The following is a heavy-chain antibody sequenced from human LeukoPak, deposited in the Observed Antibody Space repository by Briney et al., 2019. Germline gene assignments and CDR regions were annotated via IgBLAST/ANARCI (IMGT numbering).Heavy chain of an antibody. D-gene: IGHD3-3*01. J-gene: IGHJ6*02. V-gene: IGHV4-34*01. CDR2: INHSGST. CDR3: ARGRGITIFGVPLYYYGMDV. Sequence: SETLSLTCAVYGGSFSGYYWSWIRQPPGKGLEWIGEINHSGSTNYNPSPKSRVTISVDTSKNQFSLKLSSVTAADTAVYYCARGRGITIFGVPLYYYGMDVWGQGTTVTVSS. CDR1: GGSFSGYY.